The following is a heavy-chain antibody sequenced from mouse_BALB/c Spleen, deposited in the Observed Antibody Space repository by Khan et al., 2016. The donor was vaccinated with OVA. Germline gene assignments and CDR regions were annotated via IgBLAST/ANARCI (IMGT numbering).Heavy chain of an antibody. D-gene: IGHD2-14*01. CDR2: IYPFNDDT. CDR3: AKNCRYDVYFDY. Sequence: VQLQQSGPDLVKPGASVRMSCKASGYTFTSYVMHWLRQKPGQGLEWIGYIYPFNDDTKYNEKFKGKATLTSDKSSSTAYMELSSLTSEDSAVYYCAKNCRYDVYFDYWGQGTTLTVSS. J-gene: IGHJ2*01. V-gene: IGHV1S136*01. CDR1: GYTFTSYV.